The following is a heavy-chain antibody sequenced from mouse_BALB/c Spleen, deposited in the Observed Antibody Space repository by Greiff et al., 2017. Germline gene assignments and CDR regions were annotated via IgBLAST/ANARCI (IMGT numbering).Heavy chain of an antibody. CDR3: ARVYYGSSRRFSDPMDY. Sequence: QVQLKESGAELAKPGASVKMSCKASGYTFTSYWMHWVQQRPGQGLEWIGYISPSTGYTEYNQKFKDKATLTADKSSSTDYMQLSSLTSEDSAVYYCARVYYGSSRRFSDPMDYWGQGTSVTVSS. CDR1: GYTFTSYW. D-gene: IGHD1-1*01. CDR2: ISPSTGYT. J-gene: IGHJ4*01. V-gene: IGHV1-7*01.